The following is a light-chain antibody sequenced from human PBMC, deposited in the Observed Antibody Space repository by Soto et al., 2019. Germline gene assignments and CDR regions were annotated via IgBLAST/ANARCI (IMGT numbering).Light chain of an antibody. CDR1: QSVSSN. J-gene: IGKJ3*01. V-gene: IGKV3-15*01. CDR3: QQYNNWPPFT. CDR2: GAS. Sequence: EIVMTQSQATLSVSPGERATLSCRASQSVSSNLAWYQQKPGQAPRLLIYGASTRATGIPARFSGSGSGTEFTLTISSLQSEDFAVYYWQQYNNWPPFTFGPGTKVDIK.